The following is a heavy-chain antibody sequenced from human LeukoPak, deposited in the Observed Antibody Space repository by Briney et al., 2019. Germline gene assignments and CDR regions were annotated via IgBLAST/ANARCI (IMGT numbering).Heavy chain of an antibody. Sequence: LSETLSLTCSVSGGSITSGRYYWTWIRQYPEKGLEWIGYSYYTGSTHYKPSLKSRAAISLDKSKNQFSLNLTSATAADTAVYYCARATYDLLTGYYLDSWGQGTLVTVSS. CDR3: ARATYDLLTGYYLDS. D-gene: IGHD3-9*01. CDR1: GGSITSGRYY. J-gene: IGHJ4*02. CDR2: SYYTGST. V-gene: IGHV4-31*03.